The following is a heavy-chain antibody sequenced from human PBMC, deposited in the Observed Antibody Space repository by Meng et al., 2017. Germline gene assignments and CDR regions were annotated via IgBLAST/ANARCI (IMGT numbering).Heavy chain of an antibody. CDR1: GYTFTSYA. CDR3: ARVLPATIFGVVIDSWFDP. J-gene: IGHJ5*02. D-gene: IGHD3-3*01. CDR2: INAGNGNT. Sequence: QGQLLKSGVEVKKPGASVKVSCKASGYTFTSYAMHWVRQAPGQRLEWMGWINAGNGNTKYSQKFQGRVTITRDTSASTAYMELSSLRSEDTAVYYCARVLPATIFGVVIDSWFDPWGQGTLVTVSS. V-gene: IGHV1-3*01.